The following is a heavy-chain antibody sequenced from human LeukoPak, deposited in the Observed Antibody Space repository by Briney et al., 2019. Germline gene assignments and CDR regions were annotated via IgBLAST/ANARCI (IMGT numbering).Heavy chain of an antibody. CDR1: GFTFSSYA. CDR2: ISGSGGST. CDR3: AKSFTPSPVRSPLIPPYDY. V-gene: IGHV3-23*01. Sequence: GGSLRLSCAASGFTFSSYAMSWVRQAPGKGLEWVSAISGSGGSTYYADSVKGRFTISRDNSKNTLYLQMNSLRAEDTAVYYCAKSFTPSPVRSPLIPPYDYWGQGTLVTVSS. J-gene: IGHJ4*02. D-gene: IGHD2-15*01.